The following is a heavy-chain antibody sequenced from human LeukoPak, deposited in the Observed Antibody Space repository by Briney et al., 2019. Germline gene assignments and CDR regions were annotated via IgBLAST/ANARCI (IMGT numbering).Heavy chain of an antibody. J-gene: IGHJ4*02. CDR1: GGSFSGYY. Sequence: SETLSLTCAVYGGSFSGYYWSWIRQPPGKGLEWIGEINHSGSTNYNPSLKSRVTISVGTSKNQFSLKLSSVTAADTAVYYCARVLVGATRRFDYWGQGTLVTVSS. CDR2: INHSGST. V-gene: IGHV4-34*01. CDR3: ARVLVGATRRFDY. D-gene: IGHD1-26*01.